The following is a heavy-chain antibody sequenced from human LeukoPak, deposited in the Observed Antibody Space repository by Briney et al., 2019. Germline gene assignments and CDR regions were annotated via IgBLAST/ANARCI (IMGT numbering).Heavy chain of an antibody. V-gene: IGHV3-53*01. CDR2: IYSGGST. Sequence: GGSLRLSCAASGFTVSSDYMSWVRQAPGKGLEWVSVIYSGGSTYYADSVKGRFTISRGNSKNTLYLQMNSLRAEDTAVYYCARAIAVADDAFDIWGQGTMVTVSS. CDR3: ARAIAVADDAFDI. J-gene: IGHJ3*02. CDR1: GFTVSSDY. D-gene: IGHD6-19*01.